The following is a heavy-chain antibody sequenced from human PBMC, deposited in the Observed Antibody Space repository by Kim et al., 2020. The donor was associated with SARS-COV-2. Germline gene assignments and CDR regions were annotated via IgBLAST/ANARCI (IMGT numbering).Heavy chain of an antibody. Sequence: SETLSLTCAVYGGSFSGYYWSWIRQPPGKGLEWIGEINHSGSTNYNPSLKSRVTISVDTSKNQFSLKLSSVTAADTAVYYCARGPYGSGSPIDYWGQGTLVTVSS. CDR1: GGSFSGYY. CDR3: ARGPYGSGSPIDY. D-gene: IGHD3-10*01. V-gene: IGHV4-34*01. J-gene: IGHJ4*02. CDR2: INHSGST.